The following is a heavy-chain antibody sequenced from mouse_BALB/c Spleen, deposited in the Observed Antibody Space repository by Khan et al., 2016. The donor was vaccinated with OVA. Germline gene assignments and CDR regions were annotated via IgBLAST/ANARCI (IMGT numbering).Heavy chain of an antibody. CDR1: GYTFTDYA. CDR3: ARPAYDGYYDY. CDR2: ISTYSGNT. V-gene: IGHV1S137*01. J-gene: IGHJ2*01. Sequence: VQLQQSGPELVRPGVSVKISCKGSGYTFTDYAMYWVKQSHAKSLEWIGLISTYSGNTNYNQKFKGKVTMTVDKSSSTAYMELARLTSEDSAIYYCARPAYDGYYDYWGQGTTLTVSS. D-gene: IGHD2-3*01.